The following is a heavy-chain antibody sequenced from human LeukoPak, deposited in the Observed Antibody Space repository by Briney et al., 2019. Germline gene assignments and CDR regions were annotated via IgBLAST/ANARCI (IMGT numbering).Heavy chain of an antibody. CDR1: GFTFSSYG. D-gene: IGHD3-22*01. Sequence: GGSLRLSCAASGFTFSSYGMHWVRQAPGKGLEWVSYISSSSSTIYYADSVKGRFTISRDNAKNSLHLQMNSLRAEDTAVYYCARVSGAFYDSSGYSPDYWGQGTLVTVSS. CDR2: ISSSSSTI. CDR3: ARVSGAFYDSSGYSPDY. J-gene: IGHJ4*02. V-gene: IGHV3-48*01.